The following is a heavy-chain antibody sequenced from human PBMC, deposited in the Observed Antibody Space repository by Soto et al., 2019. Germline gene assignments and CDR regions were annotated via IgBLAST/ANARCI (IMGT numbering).Heavy chain of an antibody. D-gene: IGHD3-22*01. CDR1: GFPFNIYD. J-gene: IGHJ4*02. CDR2: ISSSGDST. V-gene: IGHV3-64D*06. CDR3: VKPPGYYSDSTTYYSV. Sequence: EVRLVESGGGLVQPGGSLRLSCSASGFPFNIYDVHWVRQAPGKGLQYVSAISSSGDSTYYADSVKGRFTISRDNSKNTLYLQMSSLRAEDTAVYYCVKPPGYYSDSTTYYSVWGRGTLVTVSS.